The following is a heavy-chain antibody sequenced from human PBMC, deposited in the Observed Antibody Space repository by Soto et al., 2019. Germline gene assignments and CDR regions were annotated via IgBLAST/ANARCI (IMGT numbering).Heavy chain of an antibody. CDR2: MYYSGIT. V-gene: IGHV4-61*01. Sequence: WETLSLTCTVTGAPVSSETHFWTWIRQPPGKGLEWIGYMYYSGITNSNPALKSRVTLSVDRSRNQFSLSLNSVTAADPAVYYCAREDMRGTYYFDYWGPGTQVTVSS. CDR3: AREDMRGTYYFDY. CDR1: GAPVSSETHF. J-gene: IGHJ4*02. D-gene: IGHD2-15*01.